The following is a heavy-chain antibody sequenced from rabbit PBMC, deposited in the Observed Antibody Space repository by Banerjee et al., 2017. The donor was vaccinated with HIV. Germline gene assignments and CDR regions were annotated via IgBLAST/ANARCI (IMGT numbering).Heavy chain of an antibody. Sequence: QEQLEESGGDLVKPEGSLTLTCTASGFSFSNKYVMCWVRQAPGKGLEWIACIYAGSSSSSYYASWAKGRFTIAKTSSTTVTLQMSSLTAADTATYFCARGYDGITDYALWGPGTLVTVS. CDR1: GFSFSNKYV. CDR3: ARGYDGITDYAL. J-gene: IGHJ4*01. V-gene: IGHV1S45*01. D-gene: IGHD8-1*01. CDR2: IYAGSSSSS.